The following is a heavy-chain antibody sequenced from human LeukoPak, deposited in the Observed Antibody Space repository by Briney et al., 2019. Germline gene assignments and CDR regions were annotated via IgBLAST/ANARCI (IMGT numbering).Heavy chain of an antibody. CDR3: ARDSDGDYEGLRYFDL. Sequence: SETLSLTCTVSGGSISSYYWSWIRQPPGKGLEWIGYIYYSGSTNYNPSLKSRVTISVDTSKNQFSLKLSSVTAADTAVYYCARDSDGDYEGLRYFDLWGRGTLVTVSS. CDR2: IYYSGST. J-gene: IGHJ2*01. CDR1: GGSISSYY. D-gene: IGHD4-17*01. V-gene: IGHV4-59*01.